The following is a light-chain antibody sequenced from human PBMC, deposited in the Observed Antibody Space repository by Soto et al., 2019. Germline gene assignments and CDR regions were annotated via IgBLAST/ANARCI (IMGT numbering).Light chain of an antibody. CDR1: QTVNNN. J-gene: IGKJ2*01. CDR2: GAS. V-gene: IGKV3D-15*01. CDR3: HQYNSWPLGT. Sequence: VMTQAPATLSVSPGEGATLSCRASQTVNNNVAWYQLKDGQVPRLLIYGASTRASGIPDRFSGTGSETDFTLTISRLEPEDFALYYCHQYNSWPLGTFCQGTKV.